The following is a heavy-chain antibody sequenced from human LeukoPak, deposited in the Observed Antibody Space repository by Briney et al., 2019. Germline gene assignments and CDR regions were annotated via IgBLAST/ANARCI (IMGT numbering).Heavy chain of an antibody. J-gene: IGHJ2*01. Sequence: GRSLRLSCAASGFTFSSYGMHWVRQAPGKGLEWVAVIWYDGSNKYYADSVKGRFTISRDNSKNTLYLQMNSLRAEDTAVYYCARGIELRFLEWLPYSDWYFDLWGRGTLVTVSS. CDR3: ARGIELRFLEWLPYSDWYFDL. CDR2: IWYDGSNK. CDR1: GFTFSSYG. V-gene: IGHV3-33*01. D-gene: IGHD3-3*01.